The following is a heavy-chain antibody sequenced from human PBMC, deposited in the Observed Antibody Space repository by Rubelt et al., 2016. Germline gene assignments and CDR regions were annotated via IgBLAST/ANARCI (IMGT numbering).Heavy chain of an antibody. J-gene: IGHJ4*02. D-gene: IGHD4-23*01. Sequence: GGSFSSYAISWVRQAPGQGLEWMGRIIPILGTANYAQTFQGRVTITADESTSTAYMELSSLRSEDTAVYYCARDRRVRWSQSKVFYFDYWGQGTLVTVSS. CDR2: IIPILGTA. CDR3: ARDRRVRWSQSKVFYFDY. CDR1: GGSFSSYA. V-gene: IGHV1-69*11.